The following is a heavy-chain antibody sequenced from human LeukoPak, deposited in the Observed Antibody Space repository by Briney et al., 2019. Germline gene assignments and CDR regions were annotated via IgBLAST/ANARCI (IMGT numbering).Heavy chain of an antibody. CDR2: MNPNNGNT. V-gene: IGHV1-8*02. Sequence: ASVKVFCKTSGYTFSSYEIHWVRQDTGPALEWVGSMNPNNGNTAYAEKSQGRVTMTRDTSIDTAYMELSSLRSEDTAIYYCARGHRFRGNCRGVTCWVWFDPWGQGTLVTVSS. J-gene: IGHJ5*02. CDR1: GYTFSSYE. D-gene: IGHD2-15*01. CDR3: ARGHRFRGNCRGVTCWVWFDP.